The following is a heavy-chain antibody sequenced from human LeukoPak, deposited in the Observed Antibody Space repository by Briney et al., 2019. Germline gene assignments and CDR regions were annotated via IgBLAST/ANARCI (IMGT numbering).Heavy chain of an antibody. CDR3: ARSLGYCSSTSCYPIYAFDI. J-gene: IGHJ3*02. CDR2: IYTSGST. CDR1: GGSISSYY. D-gene: IGHD2-2*01. V-gene: IGHV4-4*07. Sequence: SETLSLTCTVSGGSISSYYWSWIRQPAGKGLEWIGRIYTSGSTNYNPSLKSRVTMSVDTSKNQFSLKLSSVTAADTAVYYCARSLGYCSSTSCYPIYAFDIWGQGTMVTVSS.